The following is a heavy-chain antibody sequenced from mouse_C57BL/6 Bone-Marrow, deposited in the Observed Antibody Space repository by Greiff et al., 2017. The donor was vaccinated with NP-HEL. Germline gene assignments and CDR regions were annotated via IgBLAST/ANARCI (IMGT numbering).Heavy chain of an antibody. CDR2: ISDGGSYT. V-gene: IGHV5-4*01. CDR3: AREGDYDYAAWFAY. D-gene: IGHD2-4*01. CDR1: GFTFSSYA. J-gene: IGHJ3*01. Sequence: DVKLVESGGGLVKPGGSLKLSCAASGFTFSSYAMSWVRQTPEKRLEWVATISDGGSYTYYPDNVKGRFTISRDNAKNNLYLQMSHLKSEDTAMYYCAREGDYDYAAWFAYWGQGTLVTVSA.